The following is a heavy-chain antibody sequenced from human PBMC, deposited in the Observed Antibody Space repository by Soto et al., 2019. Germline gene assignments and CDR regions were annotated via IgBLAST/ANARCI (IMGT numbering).Heavy chain of an antibody. CDR2: ISSSSSYI. D-gene: IGHD5-18*01. J-gene: IGHJ6*02. CDR3: ARDNVADSYGYGPRLLLYYGMDV. CDR1: GFPFSNYY. Sequence: GGSLRLSCVASGFPFSNYYMNWVRQAPGKGLEWVSSISSSSSYIYYADSVKGRFTISRDNAKNSLYLQMNSLRAEDTAVYYCARDNVADSYGYGPRLLLYYGMDVWGQGTTVTV. V-gene: IGHV3-21*01.